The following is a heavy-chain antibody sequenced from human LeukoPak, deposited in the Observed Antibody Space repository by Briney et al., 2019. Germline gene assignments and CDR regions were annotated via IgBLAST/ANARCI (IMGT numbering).Heavy chain of an antibody. D-gene: IGHD3-10*02. V-gene: IGHV3-23*01. CDR2: VGSTGGTT. J-gene: IGHJ4*02. CDR3: ATVPGIIIAGYFAS. CDR1: GFTFASSA. Sequence: GGSLRLSCVASGFTFASSAMTWVRQAPGKGLEWVSVVGSTGGTTYYADSVKGRFTISRDNAKNTMILQMNNLRVEDTAVYYCATVPGIIIAGYFASWGRGTLVAVSA.